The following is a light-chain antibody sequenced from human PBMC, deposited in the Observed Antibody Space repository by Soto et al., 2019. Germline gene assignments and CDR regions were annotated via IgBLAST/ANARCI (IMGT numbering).Light chain of an antibody. J-gene: IGKJ1*01. Sequence: EIVMTQSPATLSVSPGERATLSCRASQSVSSNLAWYQQKPGQAPRLLIFGASIRATGLPDRFSGSGSGTDFTLTISRLEPEDFAVYYCHQYGGSPGTFGQGTKVDIK. CDR2: GAS. V-gene: IGKV3-20*01. CDR1: QSVSSN. CDR3: HQYGGSPGT.